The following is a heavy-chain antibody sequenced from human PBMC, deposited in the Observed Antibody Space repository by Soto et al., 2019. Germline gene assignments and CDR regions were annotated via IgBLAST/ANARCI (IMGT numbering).Heavy chain of an antibody. Sequence: QVQLVQSGAEVKKPGSSVKVSCTASGGTFRSYAISWVRQAPGQGLEWMGGIIPISGTANYAQKFQGRVTITADESTSTAYMELSSLRSEDTAVYYCARSQGSSTSLEIYYYYYYGMDVWGHGTTVTVSS. V-gene: IGHV1-69*01. CDR3: ARSQGSSTSLEIYYYYYYGMDV. CDR2: IIPISGTA. CDR1: GGTFRSYA. J-gene: IGHJ6*02. D-gene: IGHD2-2*01.